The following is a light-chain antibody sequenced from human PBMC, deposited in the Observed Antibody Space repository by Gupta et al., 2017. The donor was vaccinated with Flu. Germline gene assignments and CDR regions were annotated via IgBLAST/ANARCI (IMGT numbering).Light chain of an antibody. CDR1: QSLGRS. J-gene: IGKJ1*01. CDR3: QQGSTWT. CDR2: DAF. V-gene: IGKV3-11*01. Sequence: EMVLTQSPATLSLSPGERATLSCRASQSLGRSLAWYQHKPGQAPRLLIYDAFTRATGIPARFSGSGSGTDFTLTISSLEPEDFAVYYCQQGSTWTFGQGTKVE.